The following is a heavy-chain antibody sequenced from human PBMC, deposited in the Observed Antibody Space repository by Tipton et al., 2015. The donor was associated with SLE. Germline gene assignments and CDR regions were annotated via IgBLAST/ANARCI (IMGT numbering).Heavy chain of an antibody. CDR1: GFTFTDYA. Sequence: SLRLSCAASGFTFTDYAMSWVRQAPGKGLEWVAVISYDGSNKYYADSVKGRFTISRDNSKNTLYLQMNSLRAEDTAVYYCARSPIYDILTGYFDYWGQGTLVTVSS. CDR2: ISYDGSNK. V-gene: IGHV3-30*04. CDR3: ARSPIYDILTGYFDY. D-gene: IGHD3-9*01. J-gene: IGHJ4*02.